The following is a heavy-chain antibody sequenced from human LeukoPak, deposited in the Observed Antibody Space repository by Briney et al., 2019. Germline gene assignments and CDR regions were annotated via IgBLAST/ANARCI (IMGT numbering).Heavy chain of an antibody. CDR1: GGSFSGYY. D-gene: IGHD1-26*01. V-gene: IGHV4-34*01. J-gene: IGHJ5*02. CDR3: ARRMGGFDP. CDR2: INHSGST. Sequence: SETLSLTCAVYGGSFSGYYWSWIRQPPGKGLEWIGEINHSGSTNYNPSLKSRVTISVDTSKNQFSPKLSSVTAADTAVYYCARRMGGFDPWGQGTLVTVSS.